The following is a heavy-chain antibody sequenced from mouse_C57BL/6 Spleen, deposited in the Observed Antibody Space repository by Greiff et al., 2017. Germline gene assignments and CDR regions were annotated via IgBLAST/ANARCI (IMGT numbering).Heavy chain of an antibody. Sequence: QVHVKQSGAELVKPGASVKISCKASGYAFSSYWMNWVKQRPGKGLEWIGQIYPGDGNTNYNGKFKGKATLTADKSSSASDMQRSSLTSEDSAVYVSAREGGAMDYWGQGTSVTVSS. V-gene: IGHV1-80*01. J-gene: IGHJ4*01. CDR2: IYPGDGNT. CDR3: AREGGAMDY. CDR1: GYAFSSYW.